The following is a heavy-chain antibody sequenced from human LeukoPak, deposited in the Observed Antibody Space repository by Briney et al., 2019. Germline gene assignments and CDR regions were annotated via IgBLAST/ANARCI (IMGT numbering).Heavy chain of an antibody. D-gene: IGHD2-21*02. CDR1: GDSVTSGGYY. Sequence: ASQTLTLTCTASGDSVTSGGYYWTWIRPHPGQGLEWIGYVADSGTSSYNPSLMSRVSISVATSNHQFSLRVSSVTAADTAVYYCARGVVVTSSPDAFDIWGEGTMVSVSS. CDR3: ARGVVVTSSPDAFDI. J-gene: IGHJ3*02. V-gene: IGHV4-31*03. CDR2: VADSGTS.